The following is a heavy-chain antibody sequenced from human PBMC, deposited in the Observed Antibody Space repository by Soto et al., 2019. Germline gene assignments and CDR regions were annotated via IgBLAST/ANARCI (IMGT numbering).Heavy chain of an antibody. CDR3: AKERLLWDLDY. Sequence: GGSLRLSCAASGFSFSSYGMHWVRQAPGKGLEWVAVISHDGSDKYYADSVKGRFIISRDNSKNTLYLQTNSLRVEDTAVYYCAKERLLWDLDYWGQGTLVTVSS. CDR1: GFSFSSYG. V-gene: IGHV3-30*18. D-gene: IGHD3-10*01. CDR2: ISHDGSDK. J-gene: IGHJ4*02.